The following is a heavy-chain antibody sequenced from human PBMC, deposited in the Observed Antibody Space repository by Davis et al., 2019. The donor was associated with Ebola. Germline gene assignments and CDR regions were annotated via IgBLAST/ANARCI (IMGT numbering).Heavy chain of an antibody. CDR3: ARDIAVAGDY. CDR2: IIPIVDTP. D-gene: IGHD6-19*01. V-gene: IGHV1-69*06. CDR1: GDTFSSYA. Sequence: AASVKVSCKSSGDTFSSYALNWVRQAPGEGLEWMGGIIPIVDTPNYAQKFQGRVTITADKSTSTAYMELSSLRSEDTAVYYCARDIAVAGDYWGQGTLVTVSS. J-gene: IGHJ4*02.